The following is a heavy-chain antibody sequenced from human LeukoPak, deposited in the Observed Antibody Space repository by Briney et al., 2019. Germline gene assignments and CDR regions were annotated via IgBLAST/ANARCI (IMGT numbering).Heavy chain of an antibody. V-gene: IGHV3-7*03. CDR2: IKQDGSEK. D-gene: IGHD3-10*01. CDR3: ARHGHYRFDP. Sequence: GGSLRLSCAPSGFTFSRHGMHWVHQAPGKGLEWVANIKQDGSEKYYVDSVKGRFTISRDNANNSLYLQMNSLTAEDTAVYYCARHGHYRFDPWGQGTLVTVSS. CDR1: GFTFSRHG. J-gene: IGHJ5*02.